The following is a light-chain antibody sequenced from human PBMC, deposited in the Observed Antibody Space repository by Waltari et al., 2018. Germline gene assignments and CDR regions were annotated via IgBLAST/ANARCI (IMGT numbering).Light chain of an antibody. CDR1: QSVNEY. Sequence: PGERATLSCRASQSVNEYLAWYQQIPGQAPRLLIYDASNRATGIPARFSGSGSGTDFTLTISSLEPEDFAIYYCHGRSNWPPGTFGGGTKVEIK. J-gene: IGKJ4*01. V-gene: IGKV3-11*01. CDR3: HGRSNWPPGT. CDR2: DAS.